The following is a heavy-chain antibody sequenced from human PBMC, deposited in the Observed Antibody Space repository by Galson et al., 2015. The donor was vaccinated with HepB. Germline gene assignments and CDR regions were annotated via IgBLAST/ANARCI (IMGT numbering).Heavy chain of an antibody. Sequence: SVKVSCKASGYTFTSYDINWVRQATGQGLEWMEWMNPNSGNTGYAQKFQGRVTMTRNTSISTAYMELSSLRSEDTAVYYCARLRIAAAGTRFDPWGQGTLVTVSS. D-gene: IGHD6-13*01. V-gene: IGHV1-8*01. CDR1: GYTFTSYD. J-gene: IGHJ5*02. CDR3: ARLRIAAAGTRFDP. CDR2: MNPNSGNT.